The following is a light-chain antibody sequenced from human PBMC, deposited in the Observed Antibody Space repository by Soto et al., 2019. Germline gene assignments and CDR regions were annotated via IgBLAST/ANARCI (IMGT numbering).Light chain of an antibody. J-gene: IGLJ2*01. CDR2: GTT. Sequence: QSVLSQPPSVSGAPGQRVTISCTGSRCNIGADSDVHWYQQFPGTAPKLLIYGTTNRPSGVPDRFSGSKSGTSASLAITGLHAEDEADYYCQSYDSRLSAVVFGGGTKVTVL. V-gene: IGLV1-40*01. CDR1: RCNIGADSD. CDR3: QSYDSRLSAVV.